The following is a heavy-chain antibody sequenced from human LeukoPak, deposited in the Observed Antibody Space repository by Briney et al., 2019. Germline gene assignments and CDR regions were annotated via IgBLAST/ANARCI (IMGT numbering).Heavy chain of an antibody. CDR3: ARESYYDSRRIIDY. CDR1: GGSISSSSYY. CDR2: IYYSGST. Sequence: KSSETLSLTCTVSGGSISSSSYYWGWIRQPPGKGLEWIGSIYYSGSTYYNPSLKSRVTISVDTSKNQFSLKLSSVTAADTAVYYCARESYYDSRRIIDYWGQGTLVTVSS. J-gene: IGHJ4*02. V-gene: IGHV4-39*07. D-gene: IGHD3-22*01.